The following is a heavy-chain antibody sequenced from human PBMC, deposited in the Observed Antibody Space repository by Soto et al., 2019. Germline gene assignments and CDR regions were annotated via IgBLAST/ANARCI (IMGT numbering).Heavy chain of an antibody. CDR3: ARLMPFIAVAGVPSDY. D-gene: IGHD6-19*01. Sequence: ASVKVSCKASGYTFTSYGISWVRQAPGQGLEWMGWISAYNGNTNYAQKLQGRVTMTTDTSTSTAYMELRSLRSDDTAVYYCARLMPFIAVAGVPSDYWGQGTLVTVSS. CDR1: GYTFTSYG. V-gene: IGHV1-18*01. CDR2: ISAYNGNT. J-gene: IGHJ4*02.